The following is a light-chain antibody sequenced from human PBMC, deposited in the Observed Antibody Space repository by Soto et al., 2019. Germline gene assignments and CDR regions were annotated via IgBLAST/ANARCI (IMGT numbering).Light chain of an antibody. J-gene: IGLJ1*01. CDR2: EVT. CDR1: SSDVGIYNY. V-gene: IGLV2-14*01. Sequence: QSALTQPASVSGSPGQSIAISCTGSSSDVGIYNYVSWYQQHPGKVPKLIIYEVTNRPSGVSNRFSGSKSGNTASLTISGLQAEDEADYYCSSYTSSSRYVFGTGTKVTVL. CDR3: SSYTSSSRYV.